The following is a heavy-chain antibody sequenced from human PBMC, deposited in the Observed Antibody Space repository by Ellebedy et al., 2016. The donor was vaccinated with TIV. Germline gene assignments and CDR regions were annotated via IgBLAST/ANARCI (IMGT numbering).Heavy chain of an antibody. D-gene: IGHD6-19*01. V-gene: IGHV4-59*08. J-gene: IGHJ5*02. CDR1: GGSISSYY. CDR3: ARLLLYSSGWYAAGWFDP. Sequence: MPSETLSLTCTVSGGSISSYYWSWIRQPPGKGLEWIGYIYYSGSTNYNPSLKSRVTISVDTSKNQFSLKLSSVTAADTAVYYCARLLLYSSGWYAAGWFDPWGQGTLVTVSS. CDR2: IYYSGST.